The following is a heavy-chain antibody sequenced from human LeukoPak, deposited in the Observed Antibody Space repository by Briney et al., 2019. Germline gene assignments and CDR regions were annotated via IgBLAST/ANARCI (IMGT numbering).Heavy chain of an antibody. CDR1: GYSIRSGYY. CDR3: ARGNYYDN. Sequence: SETLSLTCTVSGYSIRSGYYWGWIRQPPGKGLEWIGNIYHSGTTWYNPSLKSRVAISVDTSKNQFSLKLSSVTAADTAVYYCARGNYYDNWGQGTLVTVSS. CDR2: IYHSGTT. J-gene: IGHJ4*02. V-gene: IGHV4-38-2*02.